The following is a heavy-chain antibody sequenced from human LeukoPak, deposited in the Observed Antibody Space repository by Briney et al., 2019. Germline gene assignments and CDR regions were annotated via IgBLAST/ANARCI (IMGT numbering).Heavy chain of an antibody. J-gene: IGHJ4*02. CDR2: ISSSSSYI. CDR1: GFTFSSYS. D-gene: IGHD3-3*01. V-gene: IGHV3-21*01. Sequence: GGSLRLSCAASGFTFSSYSMNWVRQAPGKGLEWVSSISSSSSYIYYADSVKGRFTISRDSAKNSLYLQMNSLRAEDTAVYYCARGPSGYSLYYFDYWGQGTLVTVSS. CDR3: ARGPSGYSLYYFDY.